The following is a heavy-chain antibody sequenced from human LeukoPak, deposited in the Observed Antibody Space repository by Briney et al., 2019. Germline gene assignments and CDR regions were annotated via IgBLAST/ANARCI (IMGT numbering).Heavy chain of an antibody. CDR3: AKDVNIVVVPAATT. CDR1: GFTFSSYA. CDR2: ISGSGGST. Sequence: GGSLRLSCAASGFTFSSYAMSWVRQAPGKGLEWVSAISGSGGSTYYADSVKGRFTISRDNSKNTLYLQMNSLRAEDTAVYYCAKDVNIVVVPAATTWGQGTMVTVSS. J-gene: IGHJ3*01. V-gene: IGHV3-23*01. D-gene: IGHD2-2*01.